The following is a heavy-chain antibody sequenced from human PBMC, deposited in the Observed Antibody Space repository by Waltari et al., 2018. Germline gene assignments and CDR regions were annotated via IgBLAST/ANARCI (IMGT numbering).Heavy chain of an antibody. CDR2: INAGNGNT. CDR3: ARAMTTVTSWGY. V-gene: IGHV1-3*03. Sequence: QVKLVQSGVEVKKPGASVKVSCKASGYNFTSYAMHWVRQAPGQRLEWMGWINAGNGNTKDSLEFPGRCTMTTATSTSTAYMELRSLRSDDTAVYYCARAMTTVTSWGYWGQGTLVTVSS. D-gene: IGHD4-4*01. J-gene: IGHJ4*02. CDR1: GYNFTSYA.